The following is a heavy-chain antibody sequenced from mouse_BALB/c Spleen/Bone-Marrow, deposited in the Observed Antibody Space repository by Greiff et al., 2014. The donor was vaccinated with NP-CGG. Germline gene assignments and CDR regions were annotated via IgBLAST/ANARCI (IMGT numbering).Heavy chain of an antibody. Sequence: VQLQQSGAELVKPGASVKLSCKASGYTFTSYYMYWVKQRPGQGLEWIGGINPSNGGTNFNEKFKSKATLTVDKSSSTAYMQLSSLTSEDSAVYCCTRGDDYDEEFAYWGQGTLVTVSA. CDR2: INPSNGGT. CDR3: TRGDDYDEEFAY. CDR1: GYTFTSYY. V-gene: IGHV1S81*02. D-gene: IGHD2-4*01. J-gene: IGHJ3*01.